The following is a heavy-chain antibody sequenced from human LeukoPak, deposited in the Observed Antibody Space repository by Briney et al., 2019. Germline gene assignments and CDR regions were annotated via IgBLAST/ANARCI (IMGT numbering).Heavy chain of an antibody. CDR1: GGSISSYY. J-gene: IGHJ4*02. Sequence: ASETLSLTCTVSGGSISSYYWSWIRQPPGKGLEYVGYIYYSGSTYYNPSLKSRVTISVDTSKNQFSLKLSSVTAADTAVYYCAIGVYDSSGYYLDYWGQGTLVTVSS. CDR3: AIGVYDSSGYYLDY. CDR2: IYYSGST. V-gene: IGHV4-59*01. D-gene: IGHD3-22*01.